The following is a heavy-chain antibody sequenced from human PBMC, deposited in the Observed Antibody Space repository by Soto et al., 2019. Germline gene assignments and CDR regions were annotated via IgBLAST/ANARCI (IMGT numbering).Heavy chain of an antibody. CDR2: ISAYNGNT. CDR3: AREDVDTGL. V-gene: IGHV1-18*01. CDR1: GYIFRTYG. J-gene: IGHJ4*02. Sequence: ASVKFSCKASGYIFRTYGITWVRQAPGQGLEWMGWISAYNGNTNYAQNLQGRLTMTTDASTSTAYMDLRSLRSDDTAVYYCAREDVDTGLWGQGTRVTVSS. D-gene: IGHD5-18*01.